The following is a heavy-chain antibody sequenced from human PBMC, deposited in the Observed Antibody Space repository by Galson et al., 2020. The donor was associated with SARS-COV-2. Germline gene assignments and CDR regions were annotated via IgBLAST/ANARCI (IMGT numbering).Heavy chain of an antibody. V-gene: IGHV5-51*01. CDR2: IYPGDSDT. D-gene: IGHD4-17*01. Sequence: GESLKISCKGSGYNFINYWIGWVRQMPGKGLEWMGIIYPGDSDTRYSPSFQGQVTISADRSISTTYLQWNSLKASHTAMYFCARQVSTVTPGYWGQGTLVTVSS. CDR1: GYNFINYW. CDR3: ARQVSTVTPGY. J-gene: IGHJ4*02.